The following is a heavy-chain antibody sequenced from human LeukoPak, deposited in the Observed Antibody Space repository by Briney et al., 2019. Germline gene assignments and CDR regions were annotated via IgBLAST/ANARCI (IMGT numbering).Heavy chain of an antibody. CDR3: ASSGAVVPAASTSQYTKDY. V-gene: IGHV3-7*01. CDR2: IKQDGSEK. Sequence: PGGSLRLSCAASGFTFSSYLMSWVRQAPGRGLEWVANIKQDGSEKYYVDSVKGRFTISRDNAKNSLYLRMNSLRAEDTAVYYCASSGAVVPAASTSQYTKDYWGQGALVTVSS. J-gene: IGHJ4*02. D-gene: IGHD2-2*01. CDR1: GFTFSSYL.